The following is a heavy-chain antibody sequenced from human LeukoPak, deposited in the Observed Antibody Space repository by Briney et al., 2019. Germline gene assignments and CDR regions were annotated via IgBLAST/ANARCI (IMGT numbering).Heavy chain of an antibody. Sequence: GGSLRLSCAASGFTFSSYAMHWVRQAPGKGLEWVAVISYDGSNKYYADSVKGRFTISRDNSKNTLYLQMNSLRAEDTAVYYCARLGGGYWGQGTLVTVSS. CDR2: ISYDGSNK. V-gene: IGHV3-30-3*01. CDR3: ARLGGGY. D-gene: IGHD3-16*01. J-gene: IGHJ4*02. CDR1: GFTFSSYA.